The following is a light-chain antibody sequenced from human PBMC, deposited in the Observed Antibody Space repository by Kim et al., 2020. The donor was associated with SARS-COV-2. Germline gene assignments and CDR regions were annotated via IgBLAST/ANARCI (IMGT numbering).Light chain of an antibody. Sequence: QSITISCTGTSRDVGGYNYVSWYQQHPGKAPKLMIYDVSKRPSGVSNRFSGSKSGNTASLTISGLQAEGEADYYCSSYTSSSTFVFGTGTKVTV. CDR3: SSYTSSSTFV. V-gene: IGLV2-14*04. CDR1: SRDVGGYNY. J-gene: IGLJ1*01. CDR2: DVS.